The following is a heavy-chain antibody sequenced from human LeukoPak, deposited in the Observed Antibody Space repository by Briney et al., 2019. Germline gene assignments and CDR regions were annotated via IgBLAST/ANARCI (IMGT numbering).Heavy chain of an antibody. Sequence: GGSLRLSCAASGFTFSSYAMSWVRQAPGKGLEWVSAISGSGGSTYYAGSVKGRFTISRDNSKNTLYLQMNSLRAEDTAVYYCAKRWGYYYDSSGYHDYWGQGTLVTVSS. CDR2: ISGSGGST. J-gene: IGHJ4*02. CDR3: AKRWGYYYDSSGYHDY. V-gene: IGHV3-23*01. CDR1: GFTFSSYA. D-gene: IGHD3-22*01.